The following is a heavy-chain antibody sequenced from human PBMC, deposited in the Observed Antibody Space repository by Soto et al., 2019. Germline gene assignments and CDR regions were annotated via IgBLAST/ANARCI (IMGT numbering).Heavy chain of an antibody. J-gene: IGHJ6*02. CDR1: GFTFSSYS. Sequence: GSLRLSCAASGFTFSSYSMNWVRQAPGKGLEWVSYISSSSSTIYYADSVKGRFTISRDNAKNSLYLQMNSLRDEDTAVYYCARDSTAAISVYYYGMDVWGQGTTVTSP. V-gene: IGHV3-48*02. D-gene: IGHD2-2*01. CDR3: ARDSTAAISVYYYGMDV. CDR2: ISSSSSTI.